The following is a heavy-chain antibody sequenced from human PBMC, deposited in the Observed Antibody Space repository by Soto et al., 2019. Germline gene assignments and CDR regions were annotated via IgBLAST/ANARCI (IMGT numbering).Heavy chain of an antibody. J-gene: IGHJ5*02. CDR2: ISAYNGNT. CDR1: GYTFTSYG. V-gene: IGHV1-18*01. D-gene: IGHD3-9*01. Sequence: ASVKVSCKASGYTFTSYGISWVRQAPGQGLEWMGWISAYNGNTNYAQKLQGRVTMTTDTSTSTAYMELRSLRSDDTAVYYCARGPPVHYDILTGENWFVPWGQGTLVTVSS. CDR3: ARGPPVHYDILTGENWFVP.